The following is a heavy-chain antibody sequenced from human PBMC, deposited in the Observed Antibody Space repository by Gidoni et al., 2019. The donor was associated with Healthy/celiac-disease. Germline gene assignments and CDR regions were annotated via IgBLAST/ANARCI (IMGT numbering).Heavy chain of an antibody. D-gene: IGHD4-17*01. Sequence: RLSCAASGFSFSSYALSWVRQAPGEGLEWVSAISGICGSTYYADSVKGRFTISRDNSKTTLYLQMNSLRAEDTAVYYCAKDGATVTGYYGMDVWGQGTTVTVSS. CDR1: GFSFSSYA. CDR2: ISGICGST. CDR3: AKDGATVTGYYGMDV. V-gene: IGHV3-23*01. J-gene: IGHJ6*02.